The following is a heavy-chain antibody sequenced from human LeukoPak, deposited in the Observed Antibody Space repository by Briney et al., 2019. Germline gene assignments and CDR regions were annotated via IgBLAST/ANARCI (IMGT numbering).Heavy chain of an antibody. Sequence: ASVKVSCKASGYNFSGHYMHSVRQAPGQGLEWMGWIKPSNGDTKYAQNFQGRVTMTRDTSISTAYMELSSLRSDDTAVYYCASPPLSSAMYYAPWGQGTLVTVSS. CDR3: ASPPLSSAMYYAP. CDR2: IKPSNGDT. D-gene: IGHD1-26*01. CDR1: GYNFSGHY. V-gene: IGHV1-2*02. J-gene: IGHJ5*02.